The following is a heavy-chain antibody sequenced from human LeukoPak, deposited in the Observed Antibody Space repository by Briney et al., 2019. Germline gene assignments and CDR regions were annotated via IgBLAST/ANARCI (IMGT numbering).Heavy chain of an antibody. V-gene: IGHV1-69*13. CDR2: IIPIFGTA. D-gene: IGHD2-2*01. J-gene: IGHJ4*02. CDR1: GGTFSSYA. Sequence: ASVKVSCKASGGTFSSYAISWVRQAPGQGLEWMGGIIPIFGTANYAQKFQGRVTITADESTSTAYMELSSLRSEDTAVYYCAKIGADCSSTSCHFDYWGQGPLVTVSS. CDR3: AKIGADCSSTSCHFDY.